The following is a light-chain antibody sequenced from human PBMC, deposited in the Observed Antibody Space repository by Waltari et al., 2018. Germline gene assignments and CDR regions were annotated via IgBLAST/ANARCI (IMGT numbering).Light chain of an antibody. J-gene: IGLJ1*01. Sequence: QSVLTQPPSASGTPGQRVTISCSRSTSNIGSTPVNWYHQLPGTAPRLLIYSDNQRPSGVPDRFSGSKSGTSASLAISGLQSDDEADYYCAAWDDNLDGQVFGSGTKVTVL. V-gene: IGLV1-44*01. CDR2: SDN. CDR1: TSNIGSTP. CDR3: AAWDDNLDGQV.